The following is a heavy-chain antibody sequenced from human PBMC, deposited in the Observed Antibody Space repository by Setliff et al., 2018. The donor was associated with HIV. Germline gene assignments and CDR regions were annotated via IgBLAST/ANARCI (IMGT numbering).Heavy chain of an antibody. J-gene: IGHJ1*01. D-gene: IGHD2-8*02. CDR1: GFTFSSNW. CDR3: ARGPSSTHWSPGYFQH. V-gene: IGHV3-7*03. CDR2: IKQDGSEK. Sequence: GGSLRLSCVASGFTFSSNWLSWVRQAPGEGLEWVANIKQDGSEKYYVDSVKGRFTISRDNAKNSLYLQVNNLRAEDTAVYYCARGPSSTHWSPGYFQHWGQGTPVTVSS.